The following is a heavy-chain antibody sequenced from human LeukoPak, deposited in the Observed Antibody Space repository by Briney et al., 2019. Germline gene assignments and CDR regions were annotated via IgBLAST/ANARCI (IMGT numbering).Heavy chain of an antibody. V-gene: IGHV3-48*04. CDR2: ISSSGSTI. J-gene: IGHJ6*03. CDR1: GFTFSSYG. CDR3: ARDRVATTYYYYYMDV. D-gene: IGHD5-12*01. Sequence: PGGSLRLSCAASGFTFSSYGMNWVRQAPGKGLEWVSYISSSGSTIYYADSVKGRFTISRDNAKNSLYLQMNSLRAEDTAVYYCARDRVATTYYYYYMDVWGKGTTVTVSS.